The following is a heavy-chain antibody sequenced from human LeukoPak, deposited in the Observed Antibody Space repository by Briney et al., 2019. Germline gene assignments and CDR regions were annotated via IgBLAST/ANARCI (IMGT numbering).Heavy chain of an antibody. CDR2: INPAGGST. J-gene: IGHJ4*02. V-gene: IGHV1-46*01. CDR1: GYTFSSYY. Sequence: ASVKVSCKASGYTFSSYYIDWVRQAPGQGLERMGIINPAGGSTRYEQKFQGRVTMTRDTSTSTVYMELSSLRSEDTAVYYRARVTNYYFDYWGQGTLVTVSS. D-gene: IGHD1-1*01. CDR3: ARVTNYYFDY.